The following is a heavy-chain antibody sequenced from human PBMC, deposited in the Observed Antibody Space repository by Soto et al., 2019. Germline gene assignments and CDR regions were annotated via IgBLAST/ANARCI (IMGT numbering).Heavy chain of an antibody. V-gene: IGHV3-23*01. D-gene: IGHD3-22*01. CDR1: GFTFSNQA. CDR2: IGGSGDT. CDR3: ATRNYYDSRGYYYYYFDF. Sequence: VQLLESGGGLVQPGGSLRLSCAAAGFTFSNQAMSWVRQASGKGLEWVSGIGGSGDTYYADSVKGRFTVSRDNSKNTLYLQVSSLRAEDTAVYYCATRNYYDSRGYYYYYFDFWGQGTLVTVSS. J-gene: IGHJ4*02.